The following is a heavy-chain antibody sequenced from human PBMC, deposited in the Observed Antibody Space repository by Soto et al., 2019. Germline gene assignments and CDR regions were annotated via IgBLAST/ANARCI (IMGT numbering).Heavy chain of an antibody. CDR3: ARGRGSYYHVDY. D-gene: IGHD1-26*01. V-gene: IGHV4-61*01. CDR2: IYYSGST. J-gene: IGHJ4*02. Sequence: SETLSLTCTVSGGSISSSSYYWSWIRQPPGKGLEWIGYIYYSGSTNYNPSLKSRVTISVDTSKNQFSLKLSSVTAADTAVYYCARGRGSYYHVDYWGQGTLVTVSS. CDR1: GGSISSSSYY.